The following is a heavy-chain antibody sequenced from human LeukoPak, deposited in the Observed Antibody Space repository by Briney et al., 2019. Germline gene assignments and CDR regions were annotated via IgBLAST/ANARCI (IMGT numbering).Heavy chain of an antibody. D-gene: IGHD1-26*01. V-gene: IGHV3-23*01. J-gene: IGHJ4*02. Sequence: GGSLRLSCAASGFAFSSYAMSWVRQAPGKGLEWVSAISGSGGSTYYADSVKGRFTISGDNSKNTLYLQMNSLRAEDTAVYYCAKATTGYFDYWGQGTLVTVSS. CDR2: ISGSGGST. CDR1: GFAFSSYA. CDR3: AKATTGYFDY.